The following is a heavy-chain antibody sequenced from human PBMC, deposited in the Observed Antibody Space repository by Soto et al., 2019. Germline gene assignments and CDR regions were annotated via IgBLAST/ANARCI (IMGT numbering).Heavy chain of an antibody. CDR3: ARDHGGSTWFVGIYYYFGVDV. Sequence: EVQLVESGGGLVQPGGSLRLSCAASGFTLSSYNMNWVQQAPGKGLEWVSYISGSSATIYYADSVKGRFTISRDNAKNSLYLRMDSLRDEDTAVYYCARDHGGSTWFVGIYYYFGVDVWGQGTTVTVSS. D-gene: IGHD6-13*01. J-gene: IGHJ6*02. V-gene: IGHV3-48*02. CDR1: GFTLSSYN. CDR2: ISGSSATI.